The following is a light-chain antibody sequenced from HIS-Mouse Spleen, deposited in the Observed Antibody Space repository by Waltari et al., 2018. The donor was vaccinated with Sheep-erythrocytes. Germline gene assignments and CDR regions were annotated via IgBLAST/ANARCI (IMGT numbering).Light chain of an antibody. CDR3: YSTDSSGNHYV. J-gene: IGLJ1*01. Sequence: SYELTQPPSVSVSPGQTARITCSGDALPKKYAYWYQQKSGQAPVVFIYEDSKRPSGIPERVSGSSSGTMATLTISGAQVEDEADYYCYSTDSSGNHYVFGTGTKVTVL. CDR2: EDS. CDR1: ALPKKY. V-gene: IGLV3-10*01.